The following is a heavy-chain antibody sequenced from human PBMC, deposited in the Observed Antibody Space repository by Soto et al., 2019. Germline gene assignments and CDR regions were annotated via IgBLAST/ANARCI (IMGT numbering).Heavy chain of an antibody. CDR2: IYVTGAV. CDR3: ARIRIDTNNHKWFDP. J-gene: IGHJ5*02. CDR1: GAALNSGNYY. Sequence: TLSLTCSVSGAALNSGNYYWSWIRQVPGKGLEWIGHIYVTGAVDYNPSLRDRITISQDTSERQFSLNLRLVTAADTAVYYCARIRIDTNNHKWFDPWGQGTLVTVS. V-gene: IGHV4-31*03. D-gene: IGHD3-3*02.